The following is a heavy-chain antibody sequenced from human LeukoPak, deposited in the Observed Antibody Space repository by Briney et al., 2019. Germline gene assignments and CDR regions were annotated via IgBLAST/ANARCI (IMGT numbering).Heavy chain of an antibody. CDR2: IFPSGSA. V-gene: IGHV4-4*09. CDR3: TRRNHYFYYMDV. Sequence: PSEALSLPCTVSGGSISSYYWSWMRRSPVKGLEWIGYIFPSGSAFYNPALESRLTISLDTSENQFSMRLTSVTAADTAVYYCTRRNHYFYYMDVWGKGTTVTVSS. J-gene: IGHJ6*03. CDR1: GGSISSYY.